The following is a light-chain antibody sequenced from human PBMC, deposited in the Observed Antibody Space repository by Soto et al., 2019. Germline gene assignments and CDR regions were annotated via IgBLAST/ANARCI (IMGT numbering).Light chain of an antibody. V-gene: IGLV1-44*01. CDR3: ASWYDSLNAWV. CDR1: TSPFGFYS. Sequence: QSVLTQSPSASGTPWQTVTIFCSGGTSPFGFYSIEWYQQVPGAAPRLLMYNNDQRASGVPDRFSGSNSGTSASLAISALQSEDEAVYYCASWYDSLNAWVIGGGTKLTVL. CDR2: NND. J-gene: IGLJ3*02.